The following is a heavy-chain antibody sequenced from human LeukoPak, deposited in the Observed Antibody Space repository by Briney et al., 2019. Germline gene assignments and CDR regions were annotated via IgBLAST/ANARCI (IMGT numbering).Heavy chain of an antibody. CDR3: ARDKWELRGGGFDP. D-gene: IGHD1-26*01. CDR1: GGSVSSGSYY. J-gene: IGHJ5*02. V-gene: IGHV4-61*01. Sequence: SETLSLTCTVSGGSVSSGSYYWSWIRQPPGKGLEWIGYIYYSGSTNYNPSLKSRVTISVDTSKNQFSLKLSSVTAADTAVYYCARDKWELRGGGFDPWGRGTLVTVSS. CDR2: IYYSGST.